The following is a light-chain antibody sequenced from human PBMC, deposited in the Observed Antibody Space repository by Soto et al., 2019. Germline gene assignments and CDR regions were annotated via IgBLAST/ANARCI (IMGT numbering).Light chain of an antibody. CDR2: DVS. CDR1: QGVTTN. Sequence: EIVMTQSPATLSVSPGERATLSCRAGQGVTTNFAWYQQKSGQSPRLLIYDVSIRATGVPARFSGTGSETYFTLTISGLQSEDSAVYFCQQYNNWPFSFGQGTRLEMK. CDR3: QQYNNWPFS. J-gene: IGKJ5*01. V-gene: IGKV3-15*01.